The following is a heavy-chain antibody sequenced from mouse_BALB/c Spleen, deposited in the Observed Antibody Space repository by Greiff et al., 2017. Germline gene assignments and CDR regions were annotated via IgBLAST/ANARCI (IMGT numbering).Heavy chain of an antibody. V-gene: IGHV14-3*02. CDR2: IDPANGNT. D-gene: IGHD2-14*01. CDR1: GFNIKDTY. Sequence: VHVKQSGAELVKPGASVKLSCTASGFNIKDTYMHWVKQRPEQGLEWIGRIDPANGNTKYDPKFQGKATITADRSSNAAYLQLSSLTSEDTAVYYCARYRYDGGLDYWGQGTTLTVSS. CDR3: ARYRYDGGLDY. J-gene: IGHJ2*01.